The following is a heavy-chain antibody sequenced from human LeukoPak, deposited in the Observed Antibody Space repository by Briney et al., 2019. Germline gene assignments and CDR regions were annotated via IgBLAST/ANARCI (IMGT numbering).Heavy chain of an antibody. CDR2: ISSSSSYI. J-gene: IGHJ4*02. CDR1: GFTFSSYS. V-gene: IGHV3-21*01. Sequence: GGSLRLSCAAPGFTFSSYSMNWVRQAPGKGLEWVSSISSSSSYIYYADSVKGRFTISRDNAKNSLYLQMNSLRAEDTAVYYCARDHGTMVRGANFDYWGQGTLVTVSS. D-gene: IGHD3-10*01. CDR3: ARDHGTMVRGANFDY.